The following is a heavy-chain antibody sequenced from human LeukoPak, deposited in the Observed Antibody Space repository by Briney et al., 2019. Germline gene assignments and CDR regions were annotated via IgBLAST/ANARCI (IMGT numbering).Heavy chain of an antibody. CDR3: ARSPQQLVPFDY. CDR2: INPNNGNT. CDR1: GYTFTSYC. Sequence: ASVKVSCKASGYTFTSYCISWVRQAPGQGLEWMGWINPNNGNTNYAQKLQGRVTMTTDTSTSTAYMELRSLRSDDTAVYYCARSPQQLVPFDYWGQGTLVTVSS. V-gene: IGHV1-18*04. J-gene: IGHJ4*02. D-gene: IGHD6-13*01.